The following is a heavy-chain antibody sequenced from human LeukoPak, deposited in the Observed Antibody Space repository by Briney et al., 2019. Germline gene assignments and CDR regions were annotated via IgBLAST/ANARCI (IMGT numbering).Heavy chain of an antibody. J-gene: IGHJ4*02. V-gene: IGHV4-59*08. CDR1: GDSISSYY. D-gene: IGHD3-10*01. Sequence: PSETLSLTFTVSGDSISSYYWNWIRQPPGKGLEWIGFIYYSGSTNYNPSLKSRVTISIDTSKNQFSLKLSSVTAADTAVYYCVSGSGSFAVAYWGQGTLVTVSP. CDR3: VSGSGSFAVAY. CDR2: IYYSGST.